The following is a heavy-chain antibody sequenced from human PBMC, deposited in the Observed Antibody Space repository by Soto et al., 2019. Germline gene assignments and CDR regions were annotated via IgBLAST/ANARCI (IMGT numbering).Heavy chain of an antibody. CDR2: INHSGST. CDR3: ARVSPYSTYVPKSINWFDP. V-gene: IGHV4-34*01. J-gene: IGHJ5*02. Sequence: SETLSLTCAVYGGSFSGYYWSWVRQPPGKGLEWIGEINHSGSTNYNPSLKSRVTISVDTSKNQFSLKLSSVTAADTAVYYCARVSPYSTYVPKSINWFDPWGQGTLVTVSS. D-gene: IGHD4-4*01. CDR1: GGSFSGYY.